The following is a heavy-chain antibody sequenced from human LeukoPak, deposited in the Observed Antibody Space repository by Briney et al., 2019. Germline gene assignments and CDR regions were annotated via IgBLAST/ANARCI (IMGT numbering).Heavy chain of an antibody. CDR1: GYTFTGYY. V-gene: IGHV1-2*02. J-gene: IGHJ4*02. Sequence: ASAKVSCKASGYTFTGYYMHWVRQAPGQGLEWMGWINPNSGGTNYAQKFQGRVTMTRDTSISTAYMELSRLRSDDTAVYYCASLQYYYDSSGSIGDYWGQGTLVTVSS. D-gene: IGHD3-22*01. CDR3: ASLQYYYDSSGSIGDY. CDR2: INPNSGGT.